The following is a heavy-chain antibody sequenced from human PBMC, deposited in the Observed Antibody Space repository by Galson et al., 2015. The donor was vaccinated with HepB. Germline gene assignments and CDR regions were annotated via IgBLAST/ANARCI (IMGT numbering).Heavy chain of an antibody. D-gene: IGHD3-10*01. Sequence: CAISGDSVSSNSAAWNWIRQSPSRGLEWLGRTYYRSKWYNDYAVSVKSRITINPDTSKNQFSLQLSSVTAADTAVYYCARTMVRGWNWFDPWGQGTLVTDSS. CDR2: TYYRSKWYN. J-gene: IGHJ5*02. V-gene: IGHV6-1*01. CDR1: GDSVSSNSAA. CDR3: ARTMVRGWNWFDP.